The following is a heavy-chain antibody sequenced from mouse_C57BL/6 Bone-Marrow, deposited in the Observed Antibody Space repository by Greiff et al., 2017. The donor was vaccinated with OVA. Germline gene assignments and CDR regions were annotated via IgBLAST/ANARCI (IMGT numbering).Heavy chain of an antibody. CDR1: GYTFTSYW. D-gene: IGHD4-1*01. CDR3: ARTNWDESNAMDY. Sequence: QVQLQQPGAELVKPGASVKLSCTASGYTFTSYWMHWVKQRPGRGLEWIGRIDPTSGGTKYNEKFKGKATLTVDKPSSTAYMQLSSLTSEDSAVYYCARTNWDESNAMDYWGQGTSVTVSS. CDR2: IDPTSGGT. V-gene: IGHV1-72*01. J-gene: IGHJ4*01.